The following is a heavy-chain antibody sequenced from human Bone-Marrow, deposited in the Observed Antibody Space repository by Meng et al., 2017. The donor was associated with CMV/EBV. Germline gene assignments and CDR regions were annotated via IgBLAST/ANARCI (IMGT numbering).Heavy chain of an antibody. J-gene: IGHJ5*02. V-gene: IGHV4-31*03. CDR2: IYYSGST. D-gene: IGHD3-3*01. CDR3: ARDSTYYDFWRGYRVQGWFDP. Sequence: LRLSCTVSGGSISSGGYYWSWIRQHPGKGLEWIGYIYYSGSTYYNPSLKSRVTISVDTSKNQFSLKLSSVTAADTAVYYCARDSTYYDFWRGYRVQGWFDPWGQGTLVTVSS. CDR1: GGSISSGGYY.